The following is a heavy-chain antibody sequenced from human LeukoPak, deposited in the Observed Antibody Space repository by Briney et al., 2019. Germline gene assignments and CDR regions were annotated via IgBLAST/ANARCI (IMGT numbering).Heavy chain of an antibody. CDR2: IYHSGST. Sequence: ASETLSLTCAVSGGSISSGGYSWSWIRQPPGKGLEWIGYIYHSGSTYYNPSLKSRVTISVDRSKNQFSLKLTSVTAADTAVYYCARARGQSGVDYWGQGTLVTVSS. CDR3: ARARGQSGVDY. V-gene: IGHV4-30-2*01. J-gene: IGHJ4*02. D-gene: IGHD3-10*01. CDR1: GGSISSGGYS.